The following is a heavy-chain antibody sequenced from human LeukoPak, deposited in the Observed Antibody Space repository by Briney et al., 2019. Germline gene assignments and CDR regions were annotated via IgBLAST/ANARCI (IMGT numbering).Heavy chain of an antibody. J-gene: IGHJ6*02. V-gene: IGHV4-4*07. Sequence: SSETLSLTCTVSGGSISSYYWSWIRQPAGKGLEWIGRIYTSGSTNYNPSLKSRVTMSVDTSKNQFSLKLSSVTAADTAVYYCARDVQLRYFDWLHRYYYGMDVWGQGTTVTVSS. CDR1: GGSISSYY. CDR2: IYTSGST. CDR3: ARDVQLRYFDWLHRYYYGMDV. D-gene: IGHD3-9*01.